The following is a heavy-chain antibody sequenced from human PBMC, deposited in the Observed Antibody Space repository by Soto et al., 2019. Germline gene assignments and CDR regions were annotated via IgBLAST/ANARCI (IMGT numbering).Heavy chain of an antibody. CDR3: ASSTISSYYDYGMDV. D-gene: IGHD1-1*01. V-gene: IGHV1-69*13. J-gene: IGHJ6*02. CDR2: IIPIFGTA. Sequence: ASVKVSCKASGGTFSSYAISWVRQAPGQGLEWMGGIIPIFGTANYAQKFQGRVTITADESTSTAYMELSSLRSEDTAVYDCASSTISSYYDYGMDVWGQGATVTVSS. CDR1: GGTFSSYA.